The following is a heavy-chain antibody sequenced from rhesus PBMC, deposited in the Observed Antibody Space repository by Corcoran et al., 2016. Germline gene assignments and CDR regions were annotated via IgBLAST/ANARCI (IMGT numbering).Heavy chain of an antibody. CDR1: GGSISDSYR. Sequence: QVQLQESGPGVVKPSETLSLTCAVSGGSISDSYRWSWIRQPPGKGLEWIGYIYGNKTSTNYNPSLKSRVTISKDTSKNPFSLKLSSVTAADTAVYYCARDGYYSGSYYYVYGLDSWGQGVVVTVSS. D-gene: IGHD3-16*01. V-gene: IGHV4S10*01. J-gene: IGHJ6*01. CDR2: IYGNKTST. CDR3: ARDGYYSGSYYYVYGLDS.